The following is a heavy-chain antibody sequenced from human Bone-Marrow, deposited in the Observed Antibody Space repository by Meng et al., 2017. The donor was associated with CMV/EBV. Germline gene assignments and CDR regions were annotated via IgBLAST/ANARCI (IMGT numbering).Heavy chain of an antibody. Sequence: ASVKVSCKASGYIFTNYGVSWVRQAPGQGLEWTGWIHPHTGDTNYAQQFKGRVTLTRDTSINTGYMELTRLRSDDTAVYYCARDLREDIVVVPAAYYYYYGMDVWGQGTTVTVSS. CDR3: ARDLREDIVVVPAAYYYYYGMDV. J-gene: IGHJ6*02. D-gene: IGHD2-2*01. V-gene: IGHV1-18*01. CDR1: GYIFTNYG. CDR2: IHPHTGDT.